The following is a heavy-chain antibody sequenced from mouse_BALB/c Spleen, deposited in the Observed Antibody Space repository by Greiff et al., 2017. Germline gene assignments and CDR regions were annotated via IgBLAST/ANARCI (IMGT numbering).Heavy chain of an antibody. D-gene: IGHD2-4*01. V-gene: IGHV1-4*02. CDR2: INPSSGYT. CDR3: ARRGGLRLAMDY. CDR1: GYTFTSYT. Sequence: QVQLQQSAAELARPGASVKMSCKASGYTFTSYTMHWVKQRPGQGLEWIGYINPSSGYTEYNQKFKDKTTLTADKSSSTAYMQLSSLTSEDSAVYYCARRGGLRLAMDYWGQGTSVTVSS. J-gene: IGHJ4*01.